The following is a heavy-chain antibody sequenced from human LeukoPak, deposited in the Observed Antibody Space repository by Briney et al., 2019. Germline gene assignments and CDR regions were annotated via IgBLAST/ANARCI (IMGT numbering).Heavy chain of an antibody. CDR3: ARDQEGFDY. CDR1: GYTFTSNY. Sequence: ASVKVSCKASGYTFTSNYIHWVRQAPGQGLEWMGMIYPRDGSTSYAQKFQGRVTVPRDTSTSTVHMELSGLRPEDTAVYYCARDQEGFDYWGQATLVTVSS. CDR2: IYPRDGST. V-gene: IGHV1-46*01. J-gene: IGHJ4*02.